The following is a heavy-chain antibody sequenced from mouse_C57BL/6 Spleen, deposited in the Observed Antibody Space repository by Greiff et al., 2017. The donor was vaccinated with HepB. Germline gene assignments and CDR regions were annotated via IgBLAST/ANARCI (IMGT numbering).Heavy chain of an antibody. D-gene: IGHD1-1*01. V-gene: IGHV14-2*01. Sequence: EVQLQQSGAELVKPGASVKLYCTASGFNIKDYYMHWVKQRTEQGLEWIGRIDPEDGETKYAPKFQGKATITADTSSNTADLQPSSLTSEDTAVSYCARYYYGSSRAMDYWGQGTSVTVSS. CDR1: GFNIKDYY. CDR3: ARYYYGSSRAMDY. J-gene: IGHJ4*01. CDR2: IDPEDGET.